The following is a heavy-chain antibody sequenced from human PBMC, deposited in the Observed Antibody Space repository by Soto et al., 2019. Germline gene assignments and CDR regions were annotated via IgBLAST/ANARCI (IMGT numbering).Heavy chain of an antibody. D-gene: IGHD2-2*01. V-gene: IGHV3-7*05. J-gene: IGHJ6*02. CDR1: GFTFSSYW. CDR2: IKQDGSEK. Sequence: PGGSLRLSCAASGFTFSSYWMSWVRQAPGKGLEWVANIKQDGSEKYYVDSVKGRFTISRDNAKNSLYLQMNSLRAEDTAVYYCARVVVQLPENTPIYYYYGMDVWGQGTTVTVSS. CDR3: ARVVVQLPENTPIYYYYGMDV.